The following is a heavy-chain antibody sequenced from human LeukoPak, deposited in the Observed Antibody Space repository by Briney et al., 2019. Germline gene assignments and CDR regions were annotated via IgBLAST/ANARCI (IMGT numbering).Heavy chain of an antibody. CDR2: ISGSGGST. CDR3: AKSGGYDYYYYMDV. D-gene: IGHD3-10*01. V-gene: IGHV3-23*01. CDR1: GFTFSSYA. Sequence: GGSLRLSCAAPGFTFSSYAMSWVRQAPGKGLEWVSAISGSGGSTYYADSVKGRFTISRDNSKNTLYLQMNSLRAEDTAVYYRAKSGGYDYYYYMDVWGKGTTVTVSS. J-gene: IGHJ6*03.